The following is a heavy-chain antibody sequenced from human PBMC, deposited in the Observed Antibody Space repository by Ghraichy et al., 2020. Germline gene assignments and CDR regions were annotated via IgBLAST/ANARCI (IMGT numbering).Heavy chain of an antibody. J-gene: IGHJ5*02. CDR3: ARDMVVDGTNYDFWSGLSTDWFDP. V-gene: IGHV4-39*07. CDR2: IYYSGST. D-gene: IGHD3-3*01. Sequence: SQTLSLTCTVSGGSISSSSYYWGWIRQPPGKGLEWIGSIYYSGSTYYNPSLKSRVTISVDTSKNQFSLKLSSVTAADTAVYYCARDMVVDGTNYDFWSGLSTDWFDPWGQGTLVTVSS. CDR1: GGSISSSSYY.